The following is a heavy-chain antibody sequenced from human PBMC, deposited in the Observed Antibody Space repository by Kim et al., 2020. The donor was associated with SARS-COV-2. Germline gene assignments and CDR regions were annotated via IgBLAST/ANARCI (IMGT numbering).Heavy chain of an antibody. Sequence: GGSLRLSCAASGFTFSSYAMHWVRQAPGKGLEWVAVISYDGSNKYYADSVKGRFTISRDNSKNTLYLQMNSLRAEDTAVYYCARGPGDYYYGMDVWGQGTTVTVSS. CDR2: ISYDGSNK. V-gene: IGHV3-30-3*01. D-gene: IGHD3-10*01. CDR1: GFTFSSYA. CDR3: ARGPGDYYYGMDV. J-gene: IGHJ6*02.